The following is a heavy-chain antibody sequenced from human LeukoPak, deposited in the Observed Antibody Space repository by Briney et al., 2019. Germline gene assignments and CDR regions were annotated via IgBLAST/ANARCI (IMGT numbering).Heavy chain of an antibody. CDR1: GFTFSNYN. J-gene: IGHJ4*02. Sequence: PGVSLRLSCAASGFTFSNYNMNWVRQAPGKGLEWVSYISDSGSATYYADSVKGRFTISRDNSKNTLYLQMNSLRAEDTAVYYCAKVSNDILTGYFDYWGQGTLVSVSS. V-gene: IGHV3-48*01. D-gene: IGHD3-9*01. CDR3: AKVSNDILTGYFDY. CDR2: ISDSGSAT.